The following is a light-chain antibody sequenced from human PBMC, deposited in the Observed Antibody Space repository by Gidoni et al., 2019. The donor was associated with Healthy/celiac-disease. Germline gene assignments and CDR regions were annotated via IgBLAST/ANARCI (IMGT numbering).Light chain of an antibody. CDR1: QSVSSN. J-gene: IGKJ5*01. CDR2: GAS. Sequence: MVMPKSPATLSVSPGERATLSCRASQSVSSNLAWYQQKPGQAPRLLIYGASTRATGIPARFSGSGSGTEFTLTISSLQSEDFAVYYCQQYNNWPPITFGQGTRLEIK. CDR3: QQYNNWPPIT. V-gene: IGKV3D-15*01.